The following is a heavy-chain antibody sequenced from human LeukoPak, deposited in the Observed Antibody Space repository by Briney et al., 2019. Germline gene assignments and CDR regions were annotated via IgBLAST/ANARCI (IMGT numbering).Heavy chain of an antibody. CDR1: GFIFNNYN. CDR2: ITSSSTTI. Sequence: GGSLRLSCAASGFIFNNYNMNWVRQAPGKGLEWVSFITSSSTTIFYADSVKGRFTISRDNAKNSLYLQMNSLRAEDTAVYYCARDRLIGGRFGELSNWGQGTLVTVSS. CDR3: ARDRLIGGRFGELSN. J-gene: IGHJ4*02. D-gene: IGHD3-10*01. V-gene: IGHV3-48*04.